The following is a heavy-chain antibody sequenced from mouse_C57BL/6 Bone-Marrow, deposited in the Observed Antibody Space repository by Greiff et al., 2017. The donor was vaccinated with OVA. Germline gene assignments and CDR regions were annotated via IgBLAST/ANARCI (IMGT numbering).Heavy chain of an antibody. CDR1: GFNIKNTY. CDR3: ASDYYYGSNHYFDY. CDR2: IDPANGNT. D-gene: IGHD1-1*01. J-gene: IGHJ2*01. Sequence: EVQLQESVAELVRPGASVKLSCTASGFNIKNTYMHWVKQRPEQGLEWIGRIDPANGNTKYAPKFQGKATITADTSSNTAYLQLSSLTSEVTAIYYCASDYYYGSNHYFDYWGQGTTLTVSS. V-gene: IGHV14-3*01.